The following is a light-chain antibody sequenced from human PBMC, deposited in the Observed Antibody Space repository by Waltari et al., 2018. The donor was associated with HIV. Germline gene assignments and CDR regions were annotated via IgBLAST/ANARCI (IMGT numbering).Light chain of an antibody. CDR1: FSNIGNNG. J-gene: IGLJ3*02. V-gene: IGLV1-44*01. CDR2: TTN. Sequence: QSVLTQAPSASGTPGQRVTISCSGSFSNIGNNGVCWFQQLTGTAPKLLIYTTNPRPSGVPDRFAGSKSGTSASLSISGLQSDDEADYYCGAWDDNLDAWVFGGGTKLSV. CDR3: GAWDDNLDAWV.